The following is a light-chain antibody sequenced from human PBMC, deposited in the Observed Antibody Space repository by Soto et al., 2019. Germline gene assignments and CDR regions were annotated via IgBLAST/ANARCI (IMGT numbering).Light chain of an antibody. J-gene: IGKJ4*01. V-gene: IGKV3-20*01. CDR2: GVS. Sequence: EVVLTQSPGTLSFFPGERATLSCRASQSFSGSYLAWYQQKPGQAPRLLMYGVSTRASGIPDRFSGSGSGTDFTRTISRLEPEEFAVYFCQQYGSTPLTFGGGTKVEIK. CDR3: QQYGSTPLT. CDR1: QSFSGSY.